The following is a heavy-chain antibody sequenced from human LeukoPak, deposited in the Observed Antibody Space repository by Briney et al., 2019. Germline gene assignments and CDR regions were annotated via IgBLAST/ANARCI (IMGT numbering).Heavy chain of an antibody. D-gene: IGHD6-6*01. CDR3: AKTSEYSSSPLFYGMDV. CDR2: ISGSGVTT. Sequence: GGSLRLSCAASGFTFSSYAMSWVRQAPGKGLEWVSAISGSGVTTHYADSVKGRFTISRDNSKNTLYLQMNSLRAEDTAVYYCAKTSEYSSSPLFYGMDVWGQGTTVTVSS. V-gene: IGHV3-23*01. J-gene: IGHJ6*02. CDR1: GFTFSSYA.